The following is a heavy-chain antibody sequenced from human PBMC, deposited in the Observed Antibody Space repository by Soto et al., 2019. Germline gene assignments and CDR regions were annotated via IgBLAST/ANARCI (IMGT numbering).Heavy chain of an antibody. Sequence: GGSLRLSCAASGFTFSSYAMSWVRQAPGKGLEWVSAISGSGGSTYYADSVKGRFTISRDNSKNTLYLQMNSLRAEDTAVYYCSKGVGTGRDYYYGMDVWGQGTTVTVS. CDR3: SKGVGTGRDYYYGMDV. D-gene: IGHD1-1*01. CDR1: GFTFSSYA. J-gene: IGHJ6*02. CDR2: ISGSGGST. V-gene: IGHV3-23*01.